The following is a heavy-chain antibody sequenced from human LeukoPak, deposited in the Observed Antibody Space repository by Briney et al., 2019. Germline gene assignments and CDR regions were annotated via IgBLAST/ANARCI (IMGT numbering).Heavy chain of an antibody. Sequence: PGGSLRLSCAASGFSFSSYAMSWVRQAPGKGLEWVSSISGSGGSTYYADSVKGRFTISRDNSKNTLYLQMSSLRADDTAVYYCAKGPYSSGWPSCFHYHGMDVWGQGTTVTVSS. CDR3: AKGPYSSGWPSCFHYHGMDV. J-gene: IGHJ6*02. CDR2: ISGSGGST. CDR1: GFSFSSYA. V-gene: IGHV3-23*01. D-gene: IGHD6-19*01.